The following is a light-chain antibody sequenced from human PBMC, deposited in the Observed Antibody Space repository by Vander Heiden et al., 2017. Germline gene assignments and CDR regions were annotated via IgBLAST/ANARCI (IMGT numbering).Light chain of an antibody. Sequence: DIVMTQSPDSLAVSLCERATIKCDSSQIVLYSSNNKNYLAWYQQKPGQNPKLLIYWASTRESGVPDRFSGSGCGTDFSLTIISLQAEDVAVYYCQQYDSTPRGAFGQGTKVEIK. J-gene: IGKJ1*01. CDR2: WAS. CDR3: QQYDSTPRGA. V-gene: IGKV4-1*01. CDR1: QIVLYSSNNKNY.